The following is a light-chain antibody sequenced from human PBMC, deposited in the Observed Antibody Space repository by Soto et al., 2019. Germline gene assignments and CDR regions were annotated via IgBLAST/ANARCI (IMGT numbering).Light chain of an antibody. Sequence: DTQMTPSSSTLSGSVGDSVTITCLASQTISSWLAWYQQKPGKAPKLLIYKASTLKSGVPSRSSGSGSGTEFTLTISSLQPEDVAVYYCQHYYSTPPAFGQGTKVDIK. V-gene: IGKV1-5*03. CDR1: QTISSW. CDR3: QHYYSTPPA. CDR2: KAS. J-gene: IGKJ1*01.